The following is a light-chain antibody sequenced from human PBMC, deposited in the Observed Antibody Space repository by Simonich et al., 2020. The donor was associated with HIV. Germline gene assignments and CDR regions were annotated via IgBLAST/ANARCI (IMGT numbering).Light chain of an antibody. CDR3: QQYYSTPPT. CDR1: QSVLYSSNNKNY. V-gene: IGKV4-1*01. J-gene: IGKJ1*01. Sequence: DIVMTQSPDSLAVSLGERATINCESSQSVLYSSNNKNYLAWYQQKPGQPPKLLIYWASTRESGVPDRFSGSGSGTDFTLTISSLQAEDVAFYYCQQYYSTPPTFGQGTKVEIK. CDR2: WAS.